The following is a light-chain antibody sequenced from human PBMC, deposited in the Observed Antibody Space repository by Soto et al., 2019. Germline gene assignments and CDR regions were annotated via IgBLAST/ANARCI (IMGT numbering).Light chain of an antibody. CDR3: QHYRTT. Sequence: EIVLTQSPGTLSLSPGESATLSCRASQSVSSSYLAWYQQKPGQAPRQLIYGASSRATGIPYMFRGSGSGTDFTLTNTRLEPEDFAVYYCQHYRTTFGGGTRVEIK. V-gene: IGKV3-20*01. CDR2: GAS. J-gene: IGKJ4*01. CDR1: QSVSSSY.